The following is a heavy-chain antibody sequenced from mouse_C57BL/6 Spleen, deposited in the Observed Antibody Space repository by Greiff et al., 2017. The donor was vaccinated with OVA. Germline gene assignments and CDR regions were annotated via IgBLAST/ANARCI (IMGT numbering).Heavy chain of an antibody. V-gene: IGHV1-69*01. Sequence: VQLQPGAELVMPGASVKLSCEASGYTFTSYWMHWVKQRPGQGLEWIGEIDPSDSYTNYNQKFKGKSTLTVDKSSSTAYMQLSSLTSEDSAVYYCARTEGSRWYFDVWGTGTTVTVSS. J-gene: IGHJ1*03. D-gene: IGHD1-1*02. CDR2: IDPSDSYT. CDR1: GYTFTSYW. CDR3: ARTEGSRWYFDV.